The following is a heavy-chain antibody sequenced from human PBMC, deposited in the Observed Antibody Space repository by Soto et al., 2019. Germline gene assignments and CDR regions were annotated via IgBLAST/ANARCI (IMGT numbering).Heavy chain of an antibody. J-gene: IGHJ4*02. D-gene: IGHD3-16*01. CDR3: GRGGTPIDY. CDR1: GYTFTNFG. V-gene: IGHV1-18*01. Sequence: QVQLVQSGAEVKKPGASVKVSCKASGYTFTNFGISWVRQAPGQGLEWMGWISAYNGNTNYAPKFQGRVTMTTDTSASPAYMAVRRLRFDGRAVYCGGRGGTPIDYWCQGTLVTVSS. CDR2: ISAYNGNT.